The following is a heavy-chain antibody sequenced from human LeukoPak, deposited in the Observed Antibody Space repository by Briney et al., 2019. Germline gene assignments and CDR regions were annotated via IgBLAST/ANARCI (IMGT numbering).Heavy chain of an antibody. J-gene: IGHJ4*02. CDR2: ISYDGSNK. V-gene: IGHV3-30*04. Sequence: GGSLRLSCAASGFTFSSYAMHWVRQAPGKGLEWVAVISYDGSNKYYADSVKGRFTISRDNSKNTLYLQMNSQRAEDTAVYYCARDKAGNWYYFDYWGQGTLVTVSS. CDR3: ARDKAGNWYYFDY. CDR1: GFTFSSYA. D-gene: IGHD1-1*01.